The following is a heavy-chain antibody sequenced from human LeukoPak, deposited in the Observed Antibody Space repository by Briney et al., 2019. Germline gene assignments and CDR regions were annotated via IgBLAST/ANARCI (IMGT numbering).Heavy chain of an antibody. Sequence: PGGSLRLSCAAFGFIFSSYAMHWVRQAPGKGLEYVSAISNNGGSTYYANSVKGRFTISRDNSKNTLYLQMGSLRAEDMAVYYCARGNWGYYYYMDVWGKGTTVTVSS. D-gene: IGHD3-16*01. CDR1: GFIFSSYA. J-gene: IGHJ6*03. V-gene: IGHV3-64*01. CDR3: ARGNWGYYYYMDV. CDR2: ISNNGGST.